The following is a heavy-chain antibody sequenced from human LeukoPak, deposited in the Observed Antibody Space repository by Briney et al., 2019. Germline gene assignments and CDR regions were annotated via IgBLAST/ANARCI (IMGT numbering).Heavy chain of an antibody. Sequence: GGSLRLSCVASGLTFSNSAMTWVRQGPGKGLEWVSSNSDSVKGRFTVSRDNSKNTVFLQMNDLTIEDTAIYYCAKRYSDGGFDPWGQGTLVTVSS. V-gene: IGHV3-23*05. D-gene: IGHD3-10*01. CDR3: AKRYSDGGFDP. J-gene: IGHJ5*02. CDR1: GLTFSNSA.